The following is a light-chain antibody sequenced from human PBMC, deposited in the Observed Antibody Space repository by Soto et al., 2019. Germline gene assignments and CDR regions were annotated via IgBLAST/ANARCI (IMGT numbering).Light chain of an antibody. V-gene: IGLV2-11*01. Sequence: QSVLTQSRSVSGSPGQSVTISCTGTSSDVGAYNYVSWYQQSPGKAPQLMIYDVTKRPSGVPDRFSGSKSGNTASLTISGLQAEDEADYYCCSYTSSRPYVFGTGTKVTVL. CDR1: SSDVGAYNY. CDR2: DVT. CDR3: CSYTSSRPYV. J-gene: IGLJ1*01.